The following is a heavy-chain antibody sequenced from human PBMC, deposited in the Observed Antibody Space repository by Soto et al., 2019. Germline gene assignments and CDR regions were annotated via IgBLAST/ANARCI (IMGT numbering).Heavy chain of an antibody. J-gene: IGHJ4*02. CDR3: AKNHGSSGYYHDY. CDR2: ISYDGSNK. Sequence: PGGSLRLSCAASGFTFSSSGMHWVRQAPGKGLEWVAVISYDGSNKYYADSVKGRFTISRDNSKNTLYLQMNSLRAEDTAVYYCAKNHGSSGYYHDYWGQGTLVTVSS. V-gene: IGHV3-30*18. CDR1: GFTFSSSG. D-gene: IGHD3-22*01.